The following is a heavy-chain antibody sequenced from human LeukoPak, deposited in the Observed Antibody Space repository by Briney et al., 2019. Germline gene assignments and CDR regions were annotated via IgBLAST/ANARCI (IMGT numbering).Heavy chain of an antibody. CDR2: ISYAGTNK. J-gene: IGHJ4*02. CDR1: GFTFSSYE. CDR3: AKTSYYYDSSGYQTDY. V-gene: IGHV3-30*18. Sequence: PGGSLRLSCAASGFTFSSYEMNWVRQAPGKGLEWVAVISYAGTNKYYADSVKGRFTISRDNSKNTLYLQMNSLRAEDTAVYYCAKTSYYYDSSGYQTDYWGQGTLVTVSS. D-gene: IGHD3-22*01.